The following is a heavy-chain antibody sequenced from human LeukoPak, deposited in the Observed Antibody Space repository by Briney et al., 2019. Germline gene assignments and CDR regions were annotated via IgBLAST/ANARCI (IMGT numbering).Heavy chain of an antibody. Sequence: GESLKISCQGSGYTFTTYWIGWVRQMPGRGLEWMGIIYPGDSDTRHSPSFQGQVTISADKSINTAYLRWSSLKASDTAMYYCARSPCGGDCYSGHFQHWGQGTLVTVSS. CDR2: IYPGDSDT. V-gene: IGHV5-51*01. J-gene: IGHJ1*01. D-gene: IGHD2-21*02. CDR1: GYTFTTYW. CDR3: ARSPCGGDCYSGHFQH.